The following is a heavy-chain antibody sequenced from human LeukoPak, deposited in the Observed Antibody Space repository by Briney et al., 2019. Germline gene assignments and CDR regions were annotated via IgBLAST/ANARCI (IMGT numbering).Heavy chain of an antibody. V-gene: IGHV4-59*08. D-gene: IGHD1-1*01. CDR3: ASSAQLERGFDY. CDR1: GGSISSYY. Sequence: SETLSLTCTVSGGSISSYYWSWIRQPPGKGLEWIGYIYYSGSTNYNPSLKSRVTISVDTSKNQFSLKLSSVTAADTAVYYCASSAQLERGFDYWGQGTLVTVSS. J-gene: IGHJ4*02. CDR2: IYYSGST.